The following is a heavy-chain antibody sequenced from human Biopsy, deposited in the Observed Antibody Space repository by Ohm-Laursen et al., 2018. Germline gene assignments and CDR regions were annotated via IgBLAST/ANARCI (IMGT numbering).Heavy chain of an antibody. V-gene: IGHV4-61*01. CDR2: IYDRGSTA. CDR3: ARGMRSSGWPYFDP. Sequence: SETLSLTCTVSGDSVSSGSFYWTWIRQPPGQGLEYIGYIYDRGSTANYNPSLESRVTMSVDMPNNQFSLKLSSATAADTAIYYCARGMRSSGWPYFDPWGQGTLVTVSS. CDR1: GDSVSSGSFY. J-gene: IGHJ4*02. D-gene: IGHD6-19*01.